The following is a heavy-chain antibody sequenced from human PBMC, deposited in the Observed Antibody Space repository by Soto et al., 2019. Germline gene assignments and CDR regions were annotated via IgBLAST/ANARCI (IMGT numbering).Heavy chain of an antibody. CDR1: GFTFSSYG. CDR3: AKDQEAAGYFRYYGMDV. D-gene: IGHD5-12*01. J-gene: IGHJ6*02. Sequence: QVQLVESGGGVVQPGRSLRLSCAASGFTFSSYGMHWVRQAPGKGLEWVAVISYDGSNKYYADSVKGRFTISRDNSKNTLYLQMNSLRAEDTAVYYCAKDQEAAGYFRYYGMDVWGQGTTVTVSS. CDR2: ISYDGSNK. V-gene: IGHV3-30*18.